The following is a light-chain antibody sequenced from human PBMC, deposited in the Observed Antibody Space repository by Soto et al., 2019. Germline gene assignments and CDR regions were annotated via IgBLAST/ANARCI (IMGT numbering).Light chain of an antibody. V-gene: IGLV2-8*01. Sequence: QSALTQSPSASGSPGQSVTISCTGTKNDIGVYDFVSWYQHHPGKAPRLIIYEVVQRPSGVPDRFSGSKSGNTASLTVSGLQAADEADYFCKSYAGSNTYDFGSGTKV. CDR1: KNDIGVYDF. CDR2: EVV. CDR3: KSYAGSNTYD. J-gene: IGLJ1*01.